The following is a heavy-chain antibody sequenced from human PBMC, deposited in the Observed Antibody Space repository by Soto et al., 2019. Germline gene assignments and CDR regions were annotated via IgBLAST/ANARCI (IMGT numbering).Heavy chain of an antibody. CDR2: ISYDGSNK. V-gene: IGHV3-30*18. CDR3: AKDRVNHRYYYGMDV. Sequence: TGGSLRLSCAASGFTFSSYGMHWVRQAPGKGLEWVAVISYDGSNKYYADSVKGRFTISRDNSKNTLYLQMNSLRAEDTAVYYCAKDRVNHRYYYGMDVWGQGTTVTVSS. J-gene: IGHJ6*02. CDR1: GFTFSSYG. D-gene: IGHD6-13*01.